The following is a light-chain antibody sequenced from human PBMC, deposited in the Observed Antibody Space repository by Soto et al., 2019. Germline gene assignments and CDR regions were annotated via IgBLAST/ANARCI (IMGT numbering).Light chain of an antibody. Sequence: ELLLTQSPATLSFSPGERATLSCRASQFLSSYLAWYQQIPGQPPRLLIYDTSNRVTGIPARFSGSRSGTDFTLTISSLEPEDFAVYFCHQRNKFGQGTRLEI. CDR3: HQRNK. CDR2: DTS. J-gene: IGKJ5*01. CDR1: QFLSSY. V-gene: IGKV3-11*01.